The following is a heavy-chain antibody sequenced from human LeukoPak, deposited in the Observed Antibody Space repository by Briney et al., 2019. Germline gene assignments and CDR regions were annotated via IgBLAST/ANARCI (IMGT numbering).Heavy chain of an antibody. Sequence: GGSLRLSCAASGFTFDDYAMHWVRQAPGKGLEWVSGISWNSGSIGYADSVKGRFTISRHNAKNSLYLQMNSLRAEDTALYYCAKGGYSYGRIKFDYWGQGTLVTVSS. J-gene: IGHJ4*02. V-gene: IGHV3-9*01. D-gene: IGHD5-18*01. CDR3: AKGGYSYGRIKFDY. CDR2: ISWNSGSI. CDR1: GFTFDDYA.